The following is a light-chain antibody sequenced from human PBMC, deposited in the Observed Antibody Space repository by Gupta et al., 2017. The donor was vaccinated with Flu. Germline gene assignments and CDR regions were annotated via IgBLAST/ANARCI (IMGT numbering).Light chain of an antibody. CDR2: GAS. V-gene: IGKV3-15*01. CDR1: QSVSSN. J-gene: IGKJ1*01. CDR3: QQYNYWPWT. Sequence: EIVMTQSPPTLSVSPGERATLSCRASQSVSSNLAWYQQKPGQAPRLLIHGASTRAAGFPARFSGSRSGTDFTLTISSLQSEDFAVYFCQQYNYWPWTFGQGTKVEI.